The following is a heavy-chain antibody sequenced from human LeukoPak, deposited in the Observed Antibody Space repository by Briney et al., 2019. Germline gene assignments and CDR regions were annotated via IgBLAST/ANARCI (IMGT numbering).Heavy chain of an antibody. D-gene: IGHD3-22*01. J-gene: IGHJ4*02. Sequence: SETLSLTCTVSGGSISSSSYYWSWIRQPPGKGLEWIGYIYYSGSTNYNPSLKSRVTISVDTSKNQFSLKLSSVTAADTAVYYCARADSSGYPFDYWGQGTLVTVSS. CDR3: ARADSSGYPFDY. CDR2: IYYSGST. CDR1: GGSISSSSYY. V-gene: IGHV4-61*01.